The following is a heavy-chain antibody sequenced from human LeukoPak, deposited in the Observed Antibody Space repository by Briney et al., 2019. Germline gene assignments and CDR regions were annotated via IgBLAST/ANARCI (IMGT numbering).Heavy chain of an antibody. Sequence: ASVKVSCKASGYTFTSYDINWVRQATGQGLEWMGWMNPNSGNTGYAQKFQGRVTMTRNTSISTAYMELSSLRSEDTAVYYCARGVAVAAPFDYWGQGTLVTVSS. D-gene: IGHD6-19*01. CDR2: MNPNSGNT. CDR1: GYTFTSYD. V-gene: IGHV1-8*01. J-gene: IGHJ4*02. CDR3: ARGVAVAAPFDY.